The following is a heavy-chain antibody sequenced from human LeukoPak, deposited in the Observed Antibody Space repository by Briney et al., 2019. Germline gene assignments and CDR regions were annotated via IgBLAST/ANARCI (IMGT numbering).Heavy chain of an antibody. V-gene: IGHV4-59*08. J-gene: IGHJ2*01. D-gene: IGHD4-23*01. CDR3: VRHWVHDFGGSDWYFDL. CDR2: MFYGGTT. Sequence: PSETLSLTCTVSGDSLSRSSWSWIRQSPGGGLEWIGYMFYGGTTNHNPSLKGRVTMSMVTSKDQFSLSLSSVTAADTAGYFCVRHWVHDFGGSDWYFDLWGRGTLVTVSS. CDR1: GDSLSRSS.